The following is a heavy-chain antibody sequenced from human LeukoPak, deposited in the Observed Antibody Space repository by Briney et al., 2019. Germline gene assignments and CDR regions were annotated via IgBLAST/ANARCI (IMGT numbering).Heavy chain of an antibody. V-gene: IGHV4-31*03. CDR1: GGSISSGGYY. Sequence: SQTLSLTCTVSGGSISSGGYYWSWIRQHPGKGLEWIGYIYYSGSTYYNPSLKSRVTISVDTSKNQFSLKLSSVTAADTAVYYCARDGSGRATPHYYYYMDVWGKGTTVTVSS. D-gene: IGHD2-15*01. CDR3: ARDGSGRATPHYYYYMDV. J-gene: IGHJ6*03. CDR2: IYYSGST.